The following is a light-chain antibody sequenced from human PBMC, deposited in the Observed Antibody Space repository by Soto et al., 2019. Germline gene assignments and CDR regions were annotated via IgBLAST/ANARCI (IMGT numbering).Light chain of an antibody. V-gene: IGKV3-20*01. CDR2: GAS. J-gene: IGKJ1*01. CDR3: KQYGSSHRK. Sequence: EILLPPSHGTLSFSPGEICTISCSASQSVSSSYLAWYQQKPGQANRLLIYGASSRATGIPDRFSGSGSGTDFTLTISRMEPEDFAVYYCKQYGSSHRKLGHWNKVDLK. CDR1: QSVSSSY.